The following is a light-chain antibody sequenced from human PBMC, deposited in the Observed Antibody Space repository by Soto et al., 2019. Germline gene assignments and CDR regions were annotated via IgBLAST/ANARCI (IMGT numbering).Light chain of an antibody. CDR3: QQYGSSTDT. J-gene: IGKJ4*01. CDR1: QSVSNNY. Sequence: EIVLTQSPGTLSLSPGERATLSCRASQSVSNNYLAWYQQKPGQAPRLLIYGASSRATGIPDRFSGSGSGTDFTLTISRLEPEDFAVYYCQQYGSSTDTFGGGTKVDIK. V-gene: IGKV3-20*01. CDR2: GAS.